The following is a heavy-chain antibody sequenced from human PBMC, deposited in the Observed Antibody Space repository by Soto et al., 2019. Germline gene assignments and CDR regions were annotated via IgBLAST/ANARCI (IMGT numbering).Heavy chain of an antibody. CDR1: GGSISSGDYY. J-gene: IGHJ4*02. D-gene: IGHD3-22*01. CDR3: ARARYYYDSSGYFLPRVSEHYYFDY. CDR2: IYYSGST. V-gene: IGHV4-30-4*01. Sequence: PSETLSLTCTVSGGSISSGDYYWSWIRQPPGKGLEWIGYIYYSGSTYYNPSLKSRVTISVDTSKNQFSLKLSSVTAADTAVYYCARARYYYDSSGYFLPRVSEHYYFDYWGQGTLVTVSS.